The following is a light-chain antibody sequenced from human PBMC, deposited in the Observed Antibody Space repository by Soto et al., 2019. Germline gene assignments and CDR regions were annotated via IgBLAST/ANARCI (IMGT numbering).Light chain of an antibody. Sequence: DIPMTQSPSSLSASVGDRVTITCRASQSLSTFLNWYQQKPGKAPELLIYATSTLQIGVPSRFSGSGSGTDFTLTISILQPEDFATYYCQQSYNTPRTFGQGTKLEIK. CDR1: QSLSTF. CDR3: QQSYNTPRT. J-gene: IGKJ2*01. V-gene: IGKV1-39*01. CDR2: ATS.